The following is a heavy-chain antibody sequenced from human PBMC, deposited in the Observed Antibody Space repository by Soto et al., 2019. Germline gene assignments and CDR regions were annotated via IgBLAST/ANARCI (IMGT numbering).Heavy chain of an antibody. CDR2: INPSGGST. CDR3: ARDAYGGTPFDY. Sequence: QVQLVQSGAEVKKPGASVKVSCKASGYTFTSYYMHWVRQAPGQGLEWMGIINPSGGSTSYAQKFQGRVPMTRDTSPSRVTMELRSQRSEDKAVYSWARDAYGGTPFDYWGQGPLITVPS. J-gene: IGHJ4*02. V-gene: IGHV1-46*01. CDR1: GYTFTSYY. D-gene: IGHD4-17*01.